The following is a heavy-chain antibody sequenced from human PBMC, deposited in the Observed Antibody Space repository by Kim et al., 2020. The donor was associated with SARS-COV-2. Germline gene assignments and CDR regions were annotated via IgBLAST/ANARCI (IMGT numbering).Heavy chain of an antibody. Sequence: ASVKVSCKVSGYTLTELSMHWVRQAPGKGLEWMGGFDPEDGETIYAQKFQGRVTMTEDTSTDTAYMELSSLRSEDTAVYYCAIGGYCSGGSCHNWFDPWGQGTLVTVSS. V-gene: IGHV1-24*01. CDR2: FDPEDGET. D-gene: IGHD2-15*01. CDR1: GYTLTELS. CDR3: AIGGYCSGGSCHNWFDP. J-gene: IGHJ5*02.